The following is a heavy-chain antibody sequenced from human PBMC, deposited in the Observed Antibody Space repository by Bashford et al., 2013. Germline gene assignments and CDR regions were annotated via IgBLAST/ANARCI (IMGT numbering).Heavy chain of an antibody. CDR3: ARDRNLGVSNGMDV. V-gene: IGHV3-48*02. CDR2: AVSGNNIF. D-gene: IGHD2-8*01. J-gene: IGHJ6*02. Sequence: VRQAPGKGLEWIAYAVSGNNIFDYADSVRGRFTVSRDNVKNSIYLELNGLRDDDTAVYYCARDRNLGVSNGMDVVGPRDHGHRLL.